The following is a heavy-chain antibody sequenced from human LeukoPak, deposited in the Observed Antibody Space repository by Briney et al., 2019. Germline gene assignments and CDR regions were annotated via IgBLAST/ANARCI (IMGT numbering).Heavy chain of an antibody. V-gene: IGHV3-30*02. J-gene: IGHJ4*02. Sequence: PGGSLRLSCGTSGFDFSTHGMHWVRQAPGKGPEWLSFIRSDGSHKYYADSVKGRFTISRDNSKNTFYLQMNSLTSHDTGVYYCATNRFPIQVSFRELLGWGQGGLVTVSS. D-gene: IGHD3-10*01. CDR2: IRSDGSHK. CDR1: GFDFSTHG. CDR3: ATNRFPIQVSFRELLG.